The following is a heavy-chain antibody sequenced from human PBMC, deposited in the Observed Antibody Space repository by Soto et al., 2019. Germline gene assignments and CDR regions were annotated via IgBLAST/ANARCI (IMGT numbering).Heavy chain of an antibody. CDR2: IIPIFGTA. Sequence: QVQLVQSGAEVKKPGSSVKVSCKASGGTFSSYAISWVRQAPGQGLEWMGGIIPIFGTANYAQKFQGRVTITADESTSTDYMELSSLRSEDTAVYYCARDGPIAAAGTGWFDPWGQGTLVTVSS. CDR3: ARDGPIAAAGTGWFDP. D-gene: IGHD6-13*01. CDR1: GGTFSSYA. V-gene: IGHV1-69*12. J-gene: IGHJ5*02.